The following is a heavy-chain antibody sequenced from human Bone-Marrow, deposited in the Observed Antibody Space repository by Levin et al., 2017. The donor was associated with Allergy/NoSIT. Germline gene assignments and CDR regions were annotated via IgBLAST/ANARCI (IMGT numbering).Heavy chain of an antibody. J-gene: IGHJ6*02. CDR1: GFNFRSYG. V-gene: IGHV3-30*18. CDR2: ISFDGSNI. Sequence: GGSLRLSCAASGFNFRSYGMYWVRQAPGKGLEWVTVISFDGSNIYYAESVKGRFTISRDNSKNTLYLQMNSLIVEDTAVYYCAKNRLYSTGATGRNFGMDVWGQGTTVTVSS. D-gene: IGHD6-25*01. CDR3: AKNRLYSTGATGRNFGMDV.